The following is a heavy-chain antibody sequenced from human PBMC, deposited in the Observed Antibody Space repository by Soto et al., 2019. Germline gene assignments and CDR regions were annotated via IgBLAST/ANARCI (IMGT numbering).Heavy chain of an antibody. J-gene: IGHJ4*02. CDR2: INPSGGST. D-gene: IGHD5-12*01. V-gene: IGHV1-46*01. CDR1: GYTFTSYY. CDR3: ARVPRGRWLQLPWFDY. Sequence: GASVKVSCKASGYTFTSYYMHWVRQAPGQGLEWMGIINPSGGSTSYAQKFQGRVTMTRDTSTSTVYMELSSLRSEDTAVYYCARVPRGRWLQLPWFDYWGQGTLVTVSS.